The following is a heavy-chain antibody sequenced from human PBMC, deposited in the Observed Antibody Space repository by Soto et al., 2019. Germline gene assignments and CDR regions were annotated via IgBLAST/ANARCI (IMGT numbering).Heavy chain of an antibody. CDR2: IYPGDSDT. V-gene: IGHV5-51*01. Sequence: GESLKISCKGSGYSFTSYWIGWVRQMPGKGLEWMGIIYPGDSDTRYSPSFQGQVTISADKSISTAYLQWSSLKASDTAMYYWAGFGYGGSSEYYYYGMEVWGKGTTVTVSS. D-gene: IGHD6-6*01. CDR1: GYSFTSYW. CDR3: AGFGYGGSSEYYYYGMEV. J-gene: IGHJ6*04.